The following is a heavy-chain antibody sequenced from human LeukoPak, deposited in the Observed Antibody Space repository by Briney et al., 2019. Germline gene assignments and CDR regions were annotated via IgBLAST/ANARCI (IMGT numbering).Heavy chain of an antibody. D-gene: IGHD6-19*01. Sequence: GGSLRLSCAAPGFTFSSYSMNWVRQAPGKGLEWASSISSSSSYIYYADSVKGRFTISRDNAKNSLYLQMNSLRAEDTAVYYCARDPPGYSSGWTDYWGQGTLVTVSS. CDR2: ISSSSSYI. CDR1: GFTFSSYS. J-gene: IGHJ4*02. CDR3: ARDPPGYSSGWTDY. V-gene: IGHV3-21*01.